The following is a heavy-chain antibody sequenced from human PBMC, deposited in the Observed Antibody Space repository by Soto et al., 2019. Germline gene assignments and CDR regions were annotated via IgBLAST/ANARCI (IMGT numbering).Heavy chain of an antibody. V-gene: IGHV4-39*01. CDR2: MYYSGST. J-gene: IGHJ3*01. D-gene: IGHD3-22*01. CDR3: ARHGYFDNSGYPDAFDF. CDR1: GGSITSSSYH. Sequence: SETLSLTCTVSGGSITSSSYHWGWIRQPPGMGLEWIASMYYSGSTYYNPSLKSRVTISADTSKNQFSLKLSSVTAADTAVYYCARHGYFDNSGYPDAFDFWGHGTMVTVSS.